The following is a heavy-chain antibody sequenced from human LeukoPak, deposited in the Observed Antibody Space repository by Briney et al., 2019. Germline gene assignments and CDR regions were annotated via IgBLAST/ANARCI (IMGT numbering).Heavy chain of an antibody. CDR1: GYTLTSYG. D-gene: IGHD2-2*02. CDR3: ARGYCGSTTCYTGWKQLWPDDY. Sequence: ASVKVSCKASGYTLTSYGISWVRQAPGQGLEWMGWISAYNGNTNYAQKLQGRVTMTTDTSTSTAYMELRSLRSEDTAVYYCARGYCGSTTCYTGWKQLWPDDYWGQGTLVTVSS. J-gene: IGHJ4*02. V-gene: IGHV1-18*01. CDR2: ISAYNGNT.